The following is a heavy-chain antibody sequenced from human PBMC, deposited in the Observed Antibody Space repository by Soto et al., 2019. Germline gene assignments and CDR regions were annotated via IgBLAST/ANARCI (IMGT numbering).Heavy chain of an antibody. CDR1: GGTFSSYA. D-gene: IGHD3-22*01. CDR3: ARVTYYYDSSGYLFDY. J-gene: IGHJ4*02. CDR2: IIPILGTA. Sequence: SVKVSCKASGGTFSSYAISWVRQAPGQGLEWMGGIIPILGTANYAQKFQGRVTITADESTSTAYMELSSLRSEDTAVYYCARVTYYYDSSGYLFDYWGQGTLVTVSS. V-gene: IGHV1-69*13.